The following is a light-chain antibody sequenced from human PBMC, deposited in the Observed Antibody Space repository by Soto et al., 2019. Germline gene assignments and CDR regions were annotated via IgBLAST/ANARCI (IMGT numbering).Light chain of an antibody. J-gene: IGKJ3*01. V-gene: IGKV1-9*01. CDR2: GAS. Sequence: IQLTQSPSSQSASVGDRVTITCRASQGIINYLAWYQQKPGKAPKLLIYGASTLQSGVPSRFGGRLSGTEFTLTVSSLKPEDFANDYCLQRCTYPPTFGPGTKVYVK. CDR1: QGIINY. CDR3: LQRCTYPPT.